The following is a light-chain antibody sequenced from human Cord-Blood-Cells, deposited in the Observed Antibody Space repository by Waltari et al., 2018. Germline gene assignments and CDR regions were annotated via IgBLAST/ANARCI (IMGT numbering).Light chain of an antibody. V-gene: IGKV3-11*01. Sequence: ILLTQSPATRSFSPAERATLSCRASQSVSSYLAWYQQKLGQAPRLLIYDASNRATGIPARFSGSGSGTDFTLTISSLEPEDFAVYYCQQRSNWPPFTFGPGTKVDIK. CDR2: DAS. CDR3: QQRSNWPPFT. CDR1: QSVSSY. J-gene: IGKJ3*01.